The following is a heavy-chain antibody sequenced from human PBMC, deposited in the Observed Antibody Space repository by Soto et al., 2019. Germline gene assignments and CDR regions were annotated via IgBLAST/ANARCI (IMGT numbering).Heavy chain of an antibody. CDR3: ARDLMGAMVTGYYYGMDV. CDR1: GYTFTGYY. Sequence: ASVKVSCKASGYTFTGYYMHWVRQAPGQGLEWMGWINPNSGGTNYAQKFQGRVTMTRDTSISTAYMELSRLRSDDTAAYYCARDLMGAMVTGYYYGMDVWGQGTTVTVSS. V-gene: IGHV1-2*02. CDR2: INPNSGGT. J-gene: IGHJ6*02. D-gene: IGHD5-18*01.